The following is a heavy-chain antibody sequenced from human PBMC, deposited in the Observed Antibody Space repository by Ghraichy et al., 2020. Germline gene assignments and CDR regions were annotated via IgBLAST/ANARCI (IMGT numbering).Heavy chain of an antibody. J-gene: IGHJ6*02. D-gene: IGHD2-2*02. CDR3: ARGECSSTSCYTDGYYYGMDV. CDR2: IWYDGSNK. V-gene: IGHV3-33*01. Sequence: GGSLRLSCAASGFTFSSYGMHWVRQAPGKGLEWVAVIWYDGSNKYYADSVKGRFTISRDNSKNTLYLQMNSLRAEDTAVYYCARGECSSTSCYTDGYYYGMDVWGQGTTVTVSS. CDR1: GFTFSSYG.